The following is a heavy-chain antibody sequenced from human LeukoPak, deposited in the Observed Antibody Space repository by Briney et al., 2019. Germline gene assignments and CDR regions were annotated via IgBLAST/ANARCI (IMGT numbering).Heavy chain of an antibody. CDR2: ISGSGDKT. J-gene: IGHJ4*02. Sequence: GGSLRLSCAASGFAFRTYAMSWVRQAPGKGLEGVSAISGSGDKTFYAEPVRGRFIISRDNSRNTLYLQMNSLRAEDTAVYYCAKDLNYGFDSWGQGTLVTV. CDR1: GFAFRTYA. CDR3: AKDLNYGFDS. V-gene: IGHV3-23*01. D-gene: IGHD3-10*01.